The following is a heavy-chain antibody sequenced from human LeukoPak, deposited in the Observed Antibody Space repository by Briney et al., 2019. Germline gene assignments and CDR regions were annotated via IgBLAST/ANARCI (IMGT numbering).Heavy chain of an antibody. Sequence: ASVKLSCKASGYSFTGYYMHWVRHGPGQGLEWMGWINPNSGGTNYAQKFQGRVTMTRDTSISTAYMELSRLRSDDTAVYYCARDIMDYDFWSGYLWFVDRSQLSNVQFDPWGQGTLVTVSS. CDR3: ARDIMDYDFWSGYLWFVDRSQLSNVQFDP. CDR2: INPNSGGT. CDR1: GYSFTGYY. D-gene: IGHD3-3*01. V-gene: IGHV1-2*02. J-gene: IGHJ5*02.